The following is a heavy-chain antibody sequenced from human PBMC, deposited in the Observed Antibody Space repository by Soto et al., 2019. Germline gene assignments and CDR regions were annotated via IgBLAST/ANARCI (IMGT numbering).Heavy chain of an antibody. J-gene: IGHJ4*02. Sequence: QVQLVESGGGVVQPGRSLRLSCAASGFTFNTYGMHWVRQAPGKGLEWVAVMSYDGANKYYADSVKGRFTISRDNSKNTLNLQMNSLRAEDTAVYYCARNEIWFDYWGQGTQVTVSS. CDR2: MSYDGANK. CDR1: GFTFNTYG. V-gene: IGHV3-33*05. CDR3: ARNEIWFDY.